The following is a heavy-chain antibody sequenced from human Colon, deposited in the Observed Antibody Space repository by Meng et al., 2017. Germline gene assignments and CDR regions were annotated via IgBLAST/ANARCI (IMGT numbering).Heavy chain of an antibody. CDR1: GAFVSVNSY. CDR2: IDHRGSA. V-gene: IGHV4-4*02. Sequence: QVQLQESDPGLVKPSETLSLACSVSGAFVSVNSYWSRVRQPPGRGLEWIGQIDHRGSAYYRPSLNSRVTMSLDKSRNQFSLRLTSVTAADTAVYYCARHGGYYQDFWGQGTLVTVSS. CDR3: ARHGGYYQDF. J-gene: IGHJ4*02. D-gene: IGHD4-23*01.